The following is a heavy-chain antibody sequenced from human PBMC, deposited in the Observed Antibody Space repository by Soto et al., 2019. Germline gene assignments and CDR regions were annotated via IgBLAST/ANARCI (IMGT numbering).Heavy chain of an antibody. CDR1: GYTVSDYY. CDR3: AREPATAKPEGVDF. D-gene: IGHD1-1*01. V-gene: IGHV1-2*02. CDR2: INPNSGGT. J-gene: IGHJ4*02. Sequence: ASVKVSGKASGYTVSDYYIHWVRQAPGQGLEWMGWINPNSGGTKYAPKFQGGVTMTRDTSITTAYMELSRLRSGDTAVYYCAREPATAKPEGVDFWGKGTPVTVSS.